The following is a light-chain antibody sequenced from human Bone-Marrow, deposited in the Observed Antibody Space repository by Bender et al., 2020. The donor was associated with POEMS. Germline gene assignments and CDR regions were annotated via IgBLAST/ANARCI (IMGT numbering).Light chain of an antibody. Sequence: SYELTQPPSVSVSPGQTATITCSGDKLGDKYVCWYQQKPGQAPVLVIYQDTKRPSGIPERFSGSNSGNTASLTISGLQAEDEADYYCCSYAGSTINYVFGTGTEVTVL. J-gene: IGLJ1*01. V-gene: IGLV3-1*01. CDR1: KLGDKY. CDR3: CSYAGSTINYV. CDR2: QDT.